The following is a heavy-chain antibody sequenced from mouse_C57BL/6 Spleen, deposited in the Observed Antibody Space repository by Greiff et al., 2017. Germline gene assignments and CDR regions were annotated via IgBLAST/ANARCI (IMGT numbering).Heavy chain of an antibody. J-gene: IGHJ2*01. CDR3: ARELLGYFDY. CDR1: GFTFSDFY. V-gene: IGHV7-1*01. Sequence: EVQLVESGGGLVQSGRSLRLSCATSGFTFSDFYMEWVRQAPGKGLEWIAASRNKANDYTTEYSASVKGRFIVSRDTSHSILYLQMNVLRAEDTAIYYCARELLGYFDYWGQGTTLTVSS. CDR2: SRNKANDYTT. D-gene: IGHD4-1*01.